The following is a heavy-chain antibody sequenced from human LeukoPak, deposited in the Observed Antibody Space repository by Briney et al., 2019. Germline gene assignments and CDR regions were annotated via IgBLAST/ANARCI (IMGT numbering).Heavy chain of an antibody. CDR2: INHNGGT. V-gene: IGHV4-34*01. CDR1: GGSLSDYS. D-gene: IGHD3-9*01. Sequence: SETLSFTCAVYGGSLSDYSWTWIRQAPGEGLEWIGEINHNGGTNHNPSLVSRVIMSVDTSKNQFSLKVSSVTAADTAVDYCARVAYRYSINDWSRTGLGAYATKYYYYMDVWGKGTTVTVSS. CDR3: ARVAYRYSINDWSRTGLGAYATKYYYYMDV. J-gene: IGHJ6*03.